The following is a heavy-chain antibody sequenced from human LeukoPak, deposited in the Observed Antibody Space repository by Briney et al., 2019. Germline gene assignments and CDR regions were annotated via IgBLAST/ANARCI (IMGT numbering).Heavy chain of an antibody. J-gene: IGHJ4*01. CDR3: ARGSLGWGSEPEYFDY. CDR2: ISPFIGNT. CDR1: GYTFTSYG. D-gene: IGHD1-14*01. Sequence: ASVKVSCKASGYTFTSYGISWVRQAPGQGLEWMGWISPFIGNTNYAEKFRARVTMTTDTSTSTVAMELRSLRSDDTGVYYCARGSLGWGSEPEYFDYWGQGTLVTVSS. V-gene: IGHV1-18*01.